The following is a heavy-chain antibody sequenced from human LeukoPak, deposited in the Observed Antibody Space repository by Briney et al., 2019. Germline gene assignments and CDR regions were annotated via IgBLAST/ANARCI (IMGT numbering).Heavy chain of an antibody. CDR3: ARSRIVVVDDAFDF. D-gene: IGHD3-22*01. CDR1: GYPFTTYY. J-gene: IGHJ3*01. V-gene: IGHV1-2*02. CDR2: INPNNGNT. Sequence: ASLKVSCKVSGYPFTTYYIHWVRQAPGQGLEWMGWINPNNGNTNYVRKYQGRVTMTRDTSTRTVYMELSGLRSDDTAVYYCARSRIVVVDDAFDFWGQGTMVTVSS.